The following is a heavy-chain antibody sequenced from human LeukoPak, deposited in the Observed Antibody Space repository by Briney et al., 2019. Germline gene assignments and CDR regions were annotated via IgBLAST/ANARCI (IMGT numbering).Heavy chain of an antibody. Sequence: GGSLRLSCAASGFTVSSNYMSWVRQAPGKGLEWVSVIYSGGSTYYADSVKGRFTISRDNSKNTLYLQMNSLRAEDTAVYYCARGQYYDSSGYTDYRGQGTLVTVSS. D-gene: IGHD3-22*01. V-gene: IGHV3-53*01. J-gene: IGHJ4*02. CDR3: ARGQYYDSSGYTDY. CDR1: GFTVSSNY. CDR2: IYSGGST.